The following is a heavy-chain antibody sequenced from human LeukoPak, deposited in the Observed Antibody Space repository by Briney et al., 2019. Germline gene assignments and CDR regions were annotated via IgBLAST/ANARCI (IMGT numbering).Heavy chain of an antibody. Sequence: GASVKVSCKVSGYTLTELSMHWVRQAPGKGLEWMGGFDPEDGETIYAQKFQGRVTMTTDTSTSTAYMELRSLRSDDAAVYYCAREARPGGWFDIFYYYDYWGQGTLVTVSS. V-gene: IGHV1-24*01. CDR2: FDPEDGET. CDR1: GYTLTELS. CDR3: AREARPGGWFDIFYYYDY. D-gene: IGHD3-10*01. J-gene: IGHJ4*02.